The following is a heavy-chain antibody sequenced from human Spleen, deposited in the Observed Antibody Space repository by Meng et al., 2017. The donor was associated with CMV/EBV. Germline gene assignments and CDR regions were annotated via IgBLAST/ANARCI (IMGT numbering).Heavy chain of an antibody. CDR2: IYHSGST. V-gene: IGHV4-4*02. D-gene: IGHD1-26*01. J-gene: IGHJ4*02. Sequence: VSGGSISSSHWWSWVRQSPGKGLEWIGEIYHSGSTNYNPSLKSRVTMSVDKSKNHFSLKLNSVTAADTAVYYCAVKPVLRGIVGPIIWGQGTLVTVSS. CDR1: GGSISSSHW. CDR3: AVKPVLRGIVGPII.